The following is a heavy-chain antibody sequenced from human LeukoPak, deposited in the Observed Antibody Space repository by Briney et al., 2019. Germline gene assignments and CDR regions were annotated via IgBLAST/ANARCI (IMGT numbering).Heavy chain of an antibody. CDR2: INHSGST. CDR1: GGSFSGYY. Sequence: PSETLSLTCAVYGGSFSGYYWSWIRKPPGKGLEWIGEINHSGSTNYNPSLKSRVTISVDTSKNQFSLKLSSVTAADTAVYYCARVPRRWYYDSSGYYYYDYWGQGTLVTVSS. J-gene: IGHJ4*02. CDR3: ARVPRRWYYDSSGYYYYDY. D-gene: IGHD3-22*01. V-gene: IGHV4-34*01.